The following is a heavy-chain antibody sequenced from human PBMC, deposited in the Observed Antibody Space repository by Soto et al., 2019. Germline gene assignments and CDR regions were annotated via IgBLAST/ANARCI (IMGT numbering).Heavy chain of an antibody. J-gene: IGHJ4*02. D-gene: IGHD3-10*01. V-gene: IGHV1-69*02. Sequence: QVQLVQSGAEVKKPGSSVKVSCKASGGTFSSYTISWVRQAPGQGLEWMGRIIPILGIANYAQKFQGRVTSTADKSTSTAYMELSSLRSEDTVVYYCATRRGDGYNDYCGQGTLVTVSS. CDR2: IIPILGIA. CDR1: GGTFSSYT. CDR3: ATRRGDGYNDY.